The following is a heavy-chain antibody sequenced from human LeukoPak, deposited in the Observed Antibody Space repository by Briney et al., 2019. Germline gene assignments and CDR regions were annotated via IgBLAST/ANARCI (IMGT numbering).Heavy chain of an antibody. CDR1: GFTFSNAW. J-gene: IGHJ4*02. CDR2: IKSKTDGGTT. CDR3: TTIHLYYDSSGRIDY. V-gene: IGHV3-15*07. Sequence: PGGSLRLSCAASGFTFSNAWMNWVRQAPGEGLEWVGRIKSKTDGGTTDYAAPVKGRFTISRDDSKNTLYLQMNSLKTEDTAVYYCTTIHLYYDSSGRIDYWGQGTLVTVSS. D-gene: IGHD3-22*01.